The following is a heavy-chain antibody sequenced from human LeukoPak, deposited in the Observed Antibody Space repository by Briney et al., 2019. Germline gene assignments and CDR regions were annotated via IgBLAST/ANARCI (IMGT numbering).Heavy chain of an antibody. CDR2: IYTSGST. CDR3: ARSPGSYGVEWFDP. V-gene: IGHV4-4*07. D-gene: IGHD1-26*01. J-gene: IGHJ5*02. Sequence: PSETLSLTYTVSGGSISSYYWSWIRQPAGKGLEWIGRIYTSGSTNYNPSLKSRVTMSVDTSKNQFSLKLSSVTAADTAVYYCARSPGSYGVEWFDPWGQGTLVTVSS. CDR1: GGSISSYY.